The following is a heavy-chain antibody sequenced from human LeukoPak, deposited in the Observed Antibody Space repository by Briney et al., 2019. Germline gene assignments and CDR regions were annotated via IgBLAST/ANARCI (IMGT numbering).Heavy chain of an antibody. Sequence: QTGGSLRLSCAASGFTFSSYAMHWVRQAPGKGLEWVAVISYDGSNKYYADSVKGRFTISRDNSKNTLYLQMNSLKTEDTAVYYCTTQGMATISSYYFDYWGQGTLVTVSS. CDR3: TTQGMATISSYYFDY. J-gene: IGHJ4*02. V-gene: IGHV3-30*04. CDR1: GFTFSSYA. CDR2: ISYDGSNK. D-gene: IGHD5-24*01.